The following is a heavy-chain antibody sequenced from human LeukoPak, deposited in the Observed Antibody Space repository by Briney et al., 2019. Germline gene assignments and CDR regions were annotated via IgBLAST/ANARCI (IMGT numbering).Heavy chain of an antibody. Sequence: GESLKISCKGSGYSFTSYWIGWVRQMPGKGLEWRGIIYPGDSDTRYSPSFQGQVTISADKSISTAYLQWSSLKASDTAMYYCARLGGSGSYFPIYYFDYWGQGTLVTVSS. J-gene: IGHJ4*02. CDR2: IYPGDSDT. CDR3: ARLGGSGSYFPIYYFDY. CDR1: GYSFTSYW. V-gene: IGHV5-51*01. D-gene: IGHD3-10*01.